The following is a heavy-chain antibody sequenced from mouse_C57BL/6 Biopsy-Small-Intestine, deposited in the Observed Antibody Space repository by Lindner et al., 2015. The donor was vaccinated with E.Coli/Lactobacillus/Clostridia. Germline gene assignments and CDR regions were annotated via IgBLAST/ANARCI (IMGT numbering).Heavy chain of an antibody. CDR3: ARSGQLSLPLDY. V-gene: IGHV1-66*01. D-gene: IGHD3-2*02. Sequence: LQESGPELVKPGASVKISCKASGYIFTTSYIRWVKQRPGQGLEWIGWIFPGSGNSKYNEKFKDKATLTADTSSTTAYMHLSSLTPEDSAVYYCARSGQLSLPLDYWGQGTTLTVSS. CDR1: GYIFTTSY. CDR2: IFPGSGNS. J-gene: IGHJ2*01.